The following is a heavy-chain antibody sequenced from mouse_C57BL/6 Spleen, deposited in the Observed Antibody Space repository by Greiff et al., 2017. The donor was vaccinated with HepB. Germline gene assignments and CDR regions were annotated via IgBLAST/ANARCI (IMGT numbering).Heavy chain of an antibody. V-gene: IGHV1-64*01. J-gene: IGHJ3*01. CDR3: ARGTNWDWFAY. D-gene: IGHD4-1*01. CDR2: IHPNSGST. CDR1: GYTFTSYW. Sequence: QVQLQQPGAELVKPGASVKLSCKASGYTFTSYWMHWVKQRPGQGLEWIGMIHPNSGSTNYNEKFKSKVTLTVDKSSSTAYMQLSSLTSEDSAVYYCARGTNWDWFAYWGQGTLVTVSA.